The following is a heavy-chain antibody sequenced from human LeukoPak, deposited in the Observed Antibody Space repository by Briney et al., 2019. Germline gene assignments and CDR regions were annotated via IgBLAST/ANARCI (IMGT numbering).Heavy chain of an antibody. CDR2: INSDGSSA. J-gene: IGHJ4*02. D-gene: IGHD6-19*01. V-gene: IGHV3-74*01. CDR1: GFTFSSYW. Sequence: GGSLRLSCAASGFTFSSYWMHWVRQAPGKGLVWVSRINSDGSSASYADSVKGRFTISRDNAKNTLYLQMNSLRAEDTAVYYCARDYGTGIAVATPGYWGQGTLVTVSS. CDR3: ARDYGTGIAVATPGY.